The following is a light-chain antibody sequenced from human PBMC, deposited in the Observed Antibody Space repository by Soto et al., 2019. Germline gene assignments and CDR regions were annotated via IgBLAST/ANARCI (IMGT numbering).Light chain of an antibody. V-gene: IGKV3-15*01. CDR2: GAS. CDR3: QQYNNRPFT. J-gene: IGKJ3*01. CDR1: PSLRSN. Sequence: EIVMTQSPAPLSVSPGERATLSCGACPSLRSNLAWYQQKPGQAPMLRIYGASTRATGIPARFSGSVPGTDFTLSISSLQSEDFAVYYCQQYNNRPFTFGPGTKVDIK.